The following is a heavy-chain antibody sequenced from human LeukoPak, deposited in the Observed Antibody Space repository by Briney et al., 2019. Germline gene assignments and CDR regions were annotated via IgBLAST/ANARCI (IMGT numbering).Heavy chain of an antibody. CDR3: AKDGRGNWNIGGAIWGTHPHPDY. V-gene: IGHV4-34*01. J-gene: IGHJ4*02. CDR2: INHSGST. CDR1: GGSFSGYY. Sequence: SETLSLTCAVYGGSFSGYYWSWIRQPPGKGLEWIGEINHSGSTNYNPSLKSRVTISVDTSKNQFSLKLSSVTAADTAVYYCAKDGRGNWNIGGAIWGTHPHPDYWGQGTLVTVSS. D-gene: IGHD1/OR15-1a*01.